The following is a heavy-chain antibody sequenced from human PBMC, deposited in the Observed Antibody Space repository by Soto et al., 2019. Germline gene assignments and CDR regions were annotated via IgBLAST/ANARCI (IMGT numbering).Heavy chain of an antibody. CDR1: GYTFTSYG. D-gene: IGHD3-22*01. CDR3: VRVGYYDSSGYYYYYYGMDV. V-gene: IGHV1-18*01. Sequence: QVQLVQSGAEVKKPGASVKVSCKASGYTFTSYGISWVRQAPGQGLEWMGWISAYNGNTNYAQKLQGRVTMTTDTSTSTAYMELSGLRSDDTAVYYCVRVGYYDSSGYYYYYYGMDVWGQGTTVTVSS. CDR2: ISAYNGNT. J-gene: IGHJ6*02.